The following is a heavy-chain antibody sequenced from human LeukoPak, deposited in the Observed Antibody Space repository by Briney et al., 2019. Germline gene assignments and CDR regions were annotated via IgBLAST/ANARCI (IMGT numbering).Heavy chain of an antibody. CDR1: GGSISSYY. D-gene: IGHD3-3*01. Sequence: SETLSLTCTVSGGSISSYYWSWIRQPAGKGLEWIGRIYTSGSTNYNPSLKSRVTMSVDTSKNQFSLKLSSVAAADTAVYYCAREYCSSTSCSTYYDFWSGYPNYNWFYPWGQGTLVTVSS. CDR2: IYTSGST. J-gene: IGHJ5*02. CDR3: AREYCSSTSCSTYYDFWSGYPNYNWFYP. V-gene: IGHV4-4*07.